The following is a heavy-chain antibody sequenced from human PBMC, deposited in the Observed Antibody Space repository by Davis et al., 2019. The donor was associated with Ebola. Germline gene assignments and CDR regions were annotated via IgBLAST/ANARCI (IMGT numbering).Heavy chain of an antibody. Sequence: GESLKISCAASGFTFSSYWMSWVRQAPGKGLEWVANIKQDGSEKYYADSVKGRFTISRDNSKNTLYLQMNSLRAEDTAVYYCAKDLSQYYDFWSGYPDYWGQGTLVTVSS. D-gene: IGHD3-3*01. CDR1: GFTFSSYW. V-gene: IGHV3-7*01. J-gene: IGHJ4*02. CDR3: AKDLSQYYDFWSGYPDY. CDR2: IKQDGSEK.